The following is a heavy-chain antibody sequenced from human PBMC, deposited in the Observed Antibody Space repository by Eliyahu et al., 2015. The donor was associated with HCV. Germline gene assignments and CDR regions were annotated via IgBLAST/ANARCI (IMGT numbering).Heavy chain of an antibody. CDR2: IYYSGST. CDR3: ASSFPLSGLLFDY. J-gene: IGHJ4*02. V-gene: IGHV4-59*01. D-gene: IGHD2/OR15-2a*01. Sequence: QVQLQESGPGLVKPSETLSLTCTVSGGSISSYYWSWIRQPPGKGLEWIGYIYYSGSTNYNPSLKSRVTISVDTSKNQFSLKLSSVTAADTAVYYCASSFPLSGLLFDYWGQGTLVTVSS. CDR1: GGSISSYY.